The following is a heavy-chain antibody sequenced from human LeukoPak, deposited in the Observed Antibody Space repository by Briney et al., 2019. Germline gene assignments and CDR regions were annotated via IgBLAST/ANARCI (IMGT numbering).Heavy chain of an antibody. J-gene: IGHJ4*02. V-gene: IGHV4-30-2*01. CDR2: IYHSGST. D-gene: IGHD6-19*01. CDR3: ARVPVAGIYFDY. CDR1: GGSISRGGYY. Sequence: PSETLSLTCTVSGGSISRGGYYWSWIRQPPGKGPEWIGYIYHSGSTYYNPSLKSRVTISVDRSKNQFSLKLSSVTAADTAVYYCARVPVAGIYFDYWGQGTLVTVSS.